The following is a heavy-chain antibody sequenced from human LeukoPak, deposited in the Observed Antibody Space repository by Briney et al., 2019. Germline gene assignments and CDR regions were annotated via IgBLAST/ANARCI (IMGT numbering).Heavy chain of an antibody. CDR3: ARDRSDGSGYYGYYFDY. J-gene: IGHJ4*02. CDR1: GXSIGTYY. V-gene: IGHV4-59*01. CDR2: IYYSGST. Sequence: PSETLSLTCIVSGXSIGTYYGSWIRQPPGKGLEWIGHIYYSGSTDYNPSLRSRVTISVDTSKNQFSLRLSSVTAADTAVYYCARDRSDGSGYYGYYFDYWGQGTLVSVSS. D-gene: IGHD3-22*01.